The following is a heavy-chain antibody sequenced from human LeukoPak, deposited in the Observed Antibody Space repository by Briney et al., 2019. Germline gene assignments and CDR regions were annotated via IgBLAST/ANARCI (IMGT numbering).Heavy chain of an antibody. Sequence: SETLSLTCSVSGAPLKSHYWTWIRQSPGKGLEWIGHIYFSETTKYNPSLRSRASISADISKNQFSLNLRSVTAADTAVYYCARDYCSGGSCWAFDYWGQGTLVTVSS. CDR1: GAPLKSHY. V-gene: IGHV4-59*11. D-gene: IGHD2-15*01. J-gene: IGHJ4*02. CDR3: ARDYCSGGSCWAFDY. CDR2: IYFSETT.